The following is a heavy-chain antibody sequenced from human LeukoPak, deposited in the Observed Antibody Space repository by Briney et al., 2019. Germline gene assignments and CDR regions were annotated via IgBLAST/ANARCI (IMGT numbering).Heavy chain of an antibody. J-gene: IGHJ4*02. CDR2: INENGRST. D-gene: IGHD1-26*01. CDR3: VRNESLWELPH. V-gene: IGHV3-74*01. Sequence: GGSLRLSCAASGFTFTNYWMHWVRQAPGKGLVWVSRINENGRSTTYADSVKGRFTISRDNAKNSLYLQMNSLRAEDTAVYYCVRNESLWELPHWGQGTLVTVSS. CDR1: GFTFTNYW.